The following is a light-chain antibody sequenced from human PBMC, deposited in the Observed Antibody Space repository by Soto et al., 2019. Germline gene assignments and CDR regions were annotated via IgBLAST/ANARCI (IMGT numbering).Light chain of an antibody. V-gene: IGKV1-5*03. CDR2: KAS. Sequence: DFPITQSLSTLSASVGDRVTITCRASQNIRSRLAWFQQKPGKAPKLLIYKASTLKSGVPSRFSGSGSGTEFTLTISSLQPDDFATYYCQHYNSYSEAFGQGTKVDI. CDR3: QHYNSYSEA. J-gene: IGKJ1*01. CDR1: QNIRSR.